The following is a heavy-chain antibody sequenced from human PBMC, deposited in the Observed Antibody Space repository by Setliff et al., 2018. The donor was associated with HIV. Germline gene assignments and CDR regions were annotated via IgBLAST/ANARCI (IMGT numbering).Heavy chain of an antibody. Sequence: SETLSLTCSVSGISINGYYWSWIRQPPGKGLEWIGYIYYIGNTNYNPSLKGRVTLSVDTSKNQLSLKLSSVTAADTAVYYCARGRSRYYYDGSGYYVDYWGQGTLVTVSS. V-gene: IGHV4-59*01. CDR2: IYYIGNT. CDR3: ARGRSRYYYDGSGYYVDY. CDR1: GISINGYY. J-gene: IGHJ4*02. D-gene: IGHD3-22*01.